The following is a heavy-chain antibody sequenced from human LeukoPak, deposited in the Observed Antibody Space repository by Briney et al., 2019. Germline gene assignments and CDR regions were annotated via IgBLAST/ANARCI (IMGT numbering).Heavy chain of an antibody. Sequence: TSETLSLTCTVSGGSISSYYWSWIRQPPGKGLEWIGYIYYSGSTNYNPSLKSRVTISVDTSKNQFSLKLSSVTAADTAVYYCARLGAIHDAFDIWGQGTMVTVSS. CDR1: GGSISSYY. CDR2: IYYSGST. D-gene: IGHD3-10*01. J-gene: IGHJ3*02. CDR3: ARLGAIHDAFDI. V-gene: IGHV4-59*08.